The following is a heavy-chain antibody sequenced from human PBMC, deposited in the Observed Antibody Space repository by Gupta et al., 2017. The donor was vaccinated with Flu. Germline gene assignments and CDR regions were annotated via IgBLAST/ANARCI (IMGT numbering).Heavy chain of an antibody. J-gene: IGHJ4*02. Sequence: EVQLVQSGAEVKKPGGSVTISCKVSGYTFTNYLLGWVRQMPGKGLEWMGIFYPGDSDNRYNPSFQGQVTISADKSLNTAYLQWHSLKTSDTAIYFCARSRGYSYGFFDYWGQGTLVTVSS. V-gene: IGHV5-51*03. CDR3: ARSRGYSYGFFDY. CDR1: GYTFTNYL. CDR2: FYPGDSDN. D-gene: IGHD5-18*01.